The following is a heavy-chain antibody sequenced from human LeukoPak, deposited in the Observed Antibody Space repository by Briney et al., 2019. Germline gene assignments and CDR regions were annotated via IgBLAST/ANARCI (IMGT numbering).Heavy chain of an antibody. V-gene: IGHV4-34*01. D-gene: IGHD3-10*01. CDR1: GGSFSGYY. J-gene: IGHJ6*03. CDR2: INHSGST. Sequence: SETLSLTCAVYGGSFSGYYWSWIRQPPGKGLEWIGEINHSGSTNYNPSLKSRVTISVDTSKNQFSLELSSVTAADTALYFCARQLYVSGSYYAPMDVWGKGTTVTISS. CDR3: ARQLYVSGSYYAPMDV.